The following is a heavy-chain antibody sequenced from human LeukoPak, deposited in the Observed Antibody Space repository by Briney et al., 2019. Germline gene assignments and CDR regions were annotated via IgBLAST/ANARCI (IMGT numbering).Heavy chain of an antibody. D-gene: IGHD3-16*01. CDR1: GGSISSYY. V-gene: IGHV4-59*01. J-gene: IGHJ4*02. CDR3: ARLRGIGNFDY. CDR2: IYYSGST. Sequence: PSETLSLTCTVSGGSISSYYRSWIRQPPGKGLEWIGYIYYSGSTNHKPSLKSRVTISVDTSKNQFSLKLTSVTAADTAVYYCARLRGIGNFDYWGQGTLVTVSS.